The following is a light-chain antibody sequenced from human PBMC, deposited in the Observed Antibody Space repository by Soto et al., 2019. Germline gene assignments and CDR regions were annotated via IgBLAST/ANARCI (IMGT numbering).Light chain of an antibody. J-gene: IGKJ2*01. CDR3: QQRSNWPRVYT. CDR1: QSVSSY. CDR2: DAS. V-gene: IGKV3-11*01. Sequence: EIVLTQSPATLSLSPGERATLSCRASQSVSSYLAWHQQKPGQAPRLLIYDASNRATGIPARFSGSGSGTDFTLTISSLEPEDFAVYYCQQRSNWPRVYTFGQGTKLEIK.